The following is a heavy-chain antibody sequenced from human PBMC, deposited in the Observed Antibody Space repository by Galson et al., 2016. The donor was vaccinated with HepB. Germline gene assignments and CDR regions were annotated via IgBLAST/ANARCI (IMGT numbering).Heavy chain of an antibody. D-gene: IGHD2-21*02. Sequence: SLRLSCAASGFTFSTYDMHWVRQAPGRGLEWVSVISKDGSDKQYADSVKGRFTVSRDNSKNTLFLQMNSLRVEDTAVYYCAKMDCGRDCPRDYWGQGTLVTVSP. CDR3: AKMDCGRDCPRDY. CDR2: ISKDGSDK. J-gene: IGHJ4*02. CDR1: GFTFSTYD. V-gene: IGHV3-30*18.